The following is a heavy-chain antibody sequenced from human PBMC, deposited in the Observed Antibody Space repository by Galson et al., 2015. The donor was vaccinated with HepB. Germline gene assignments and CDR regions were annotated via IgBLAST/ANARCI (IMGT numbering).Heavy chain of an antibody. CDR2: IYSGTST. CDR1: GFTVSSNY. Sequence: SLRLSCAASGFTVSSNYMSWVRQAPGKGLEWVSIIYSGTSTYYADSVRGRFTISRHNFKNTLYLQMNSLRAEDTAVYYCARGPRYYYDSSGPGYSDYWGQGTLVTVSS. V-gene: IGHV3-53*04. CDR3: ARGPRYYYDSSGPGYSDY. J-gene: IGHJ4*02. D-gene: IGHD3-22*01.